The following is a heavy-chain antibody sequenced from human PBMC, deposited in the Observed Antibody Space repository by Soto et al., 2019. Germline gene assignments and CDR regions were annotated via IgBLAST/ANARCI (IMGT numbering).Heavy chain of an antibody. CDR1: GGSISSSSYY. D-gene: IGHD5-18*01. J-gene: IGHJ4*02. CDR3: ARPRGYSYGPIDY. V-gene: IGHV4-39*01. Sequence: QLQLQESGPGLVKPSETLSLTCTVSGGSISSSSYYWGWIRQPPGKGLEWIASIYYSGSTYYHPSLKRRVTLSVDTSKNQFSLKLSSVTAADTAVYYCARPRGYSYGPIDYWGQGTLVTVSS. CDR2: IYYSGST.